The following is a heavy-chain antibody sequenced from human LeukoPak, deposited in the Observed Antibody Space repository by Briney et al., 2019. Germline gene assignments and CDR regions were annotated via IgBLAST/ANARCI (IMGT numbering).Heavy chain of an antibody. CDR2: IYYSGST. CDR3: ARGSRITIFGVVIWGPFDY. V-gene: IGHV4-59*01. CDR1: GGSISSYY. D-gene: IGHD3-3*01. Sequence: SETLSLTCTVSGGSISSYYWSWIGQPPGKGLEWIGNIYYSGSTNYNPSLKSRVTISVDTSKNQFSLKLSSVTAADTAGYYCARGSRITIFGVVIWGPFDYWGQGTLVTVSS. J-gene: IGHJ4*02.